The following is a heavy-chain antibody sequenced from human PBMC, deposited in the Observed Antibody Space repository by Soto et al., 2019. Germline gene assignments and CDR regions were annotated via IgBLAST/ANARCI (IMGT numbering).Heavy chain of an antibody. CDR2: IYYSGST. J-gene: IGHJ4*02. V-gene: IGHV4-59*01. CDR3: ARDMVRGVIIN. CDR1: GGSISSYY. D-gene: IGHD3-10*01. Sequence: SETLSLTCTVSGGSISSYYWSWIRQPPGRGLEWIGYIYYSGSTNYNPSLKSRVTISVDTSKNQFSLKLSSVTAADTAVYYCARDMVRGVIINWGQGTLVTVSS.